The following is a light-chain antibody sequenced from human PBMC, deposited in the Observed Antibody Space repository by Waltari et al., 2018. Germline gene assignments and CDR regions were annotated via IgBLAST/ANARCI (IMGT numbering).Light chain of an antibody. J-gene: IGKJ1*01. CDR2: RAS. CDR1: QTVGSSS. CDR3: QQHDTLPAT. Sequence: VFTPPPAPASFSPVEGVTLSCRASQTVGSSSLAWYKQKPGQAPRLVIYRASRRATGIPDRFSGSGSGTDFSLTISRLEPEDFAVYYCQQHDTLPATFGQGTKVEIK. V-gene: IGKV3-20*01.